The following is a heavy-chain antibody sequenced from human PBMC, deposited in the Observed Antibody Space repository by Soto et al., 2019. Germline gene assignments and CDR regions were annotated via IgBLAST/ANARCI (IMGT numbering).Heavy chain of an antibody. Sequence: QVQLQESGPGLVKPSETLSLICTVSGGSISSSYWSWIRQPPGRGLEWIGDIYYRGHTNYNPSLESRVTISIDTSKKQFSLKVTSVTAADTAVYYCGRYAGYVDSWGQGTLVTVSS. CDR2: IYYRGHT. D-gene: IGHD2-15*01. CDR1: GGSISSSY. CDR3: GRYAGYVDS. J-gene: IGHJ4*02. V-gene: IGHV4-59*01.